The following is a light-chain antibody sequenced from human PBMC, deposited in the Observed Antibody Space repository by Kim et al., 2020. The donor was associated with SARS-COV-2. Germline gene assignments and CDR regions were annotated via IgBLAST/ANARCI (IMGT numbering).Light chain of an antibody. CDR2: DAS. CDR3: QQYNDWPQT. J-gene: IGKJ1*01. Sequence: EIVLTQSPATLSVSPGERATLSCTASQSVSSRLAWYQQKPGQSPRLVIYDASTRAAGFPARFSASESGTEFTLTISSLQSEDFAVYYCQQYNDWPQTFGQGTKVDIK. CDR1: QSVSSR. V-gene: IGKV3-15*01.